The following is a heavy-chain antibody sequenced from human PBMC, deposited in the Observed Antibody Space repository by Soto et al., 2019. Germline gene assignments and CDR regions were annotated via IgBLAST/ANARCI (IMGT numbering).Heavy chain of an antibody. CDR1: GFTFSSYS. J-gene: IGHJ4*02. CDR2: ISSSSSYI. V-gene: IGHV3-21*01. D-gene: IGHD3-10*01. Sequence: PGGSLRLSCAASGFTFSSYSMNWVRQAPGKGLEWVSSISSSSSYIYYADSVKGRFTISRDNAKNSLYLQMNSLRAEDTAVYYCARDHRPPRSYGSGSYGGMYNYWGQGTLVTVSS. CDR3: ARDHRPPRSYGSGSYGGMYNY.